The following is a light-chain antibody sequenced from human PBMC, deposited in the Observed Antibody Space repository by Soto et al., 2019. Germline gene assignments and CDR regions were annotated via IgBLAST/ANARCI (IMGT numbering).Light chain of an antibody. CDR2: EDN. J-gene: IGLJ2*01. CDR3: QSYDSSNHRVV. Sequence: NFMLTQPHSVSESPGKTVTISCTRSSGSIASNYVQWYQQRPGSAPTTVIYEDNQRPSGVPDRFSGSIDSSSNSASLTISGLKTEDEADYYCQSYDSSNHRVVFGGGTKLPS. CDR1: SGSIASNY. V-gene: IGLV6-57*04.